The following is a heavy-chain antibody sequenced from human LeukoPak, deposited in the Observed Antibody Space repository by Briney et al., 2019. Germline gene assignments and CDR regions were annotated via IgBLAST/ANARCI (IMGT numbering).Heavy chain of an antibody. Sequence: PGGSLRLSCAASGFTFSSYSMSWVRQAPGKGLEWVSSLSSTSSYIWYADSVKGRFTISRDNAKNSLFLQMNSLRAEDTAVYSCARVTYGDDGAFDIWGQGTMVTVSS. D-gene: IGHD4-17*01. CDR1: GFTFSSYS. V-gene: IGHV3-21*01. CDR3: ARVTYGDDGAFDI. CDR2: LSSTSSYI. J-gene: IGHJ3*02.